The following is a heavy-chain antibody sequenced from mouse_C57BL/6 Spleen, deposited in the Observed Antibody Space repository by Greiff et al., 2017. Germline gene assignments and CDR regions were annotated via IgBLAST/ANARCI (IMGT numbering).Heavy chain of an antibody. J-gene: IGHJ3*01. V-gene: IGHV14-2*02. Sequence: VKLLQSGAELVKPGASVKLSCKASGFTFNNYCMHWVKQRPGQGLEWIGRIDPDDGDTKYAAKFQGKATITADTSSTTAYLQLSSLTSEDTAVYYSAKVDSGIAYWGQGTLVTVSA. D-gene: IGHD2-1*01. CDR1: GFTFNNYC. CDR2: IDPDDGDT. CDR3: AKVDSGIAY.